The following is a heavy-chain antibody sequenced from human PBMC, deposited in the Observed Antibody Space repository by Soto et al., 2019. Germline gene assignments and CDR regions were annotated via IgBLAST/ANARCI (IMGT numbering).Heavy chain of an antibody. Sequence: GGSLRLSCAASGFNFSSYGMHWVRQDPGKGLEWVAVIWYDGSNKYYADSVKGRFTISRDNSKNTLYLQMNSLRAEDTAVYYCARDSGGGNSNDAFDIWGQGTMVTVSS. D-gene: IGHD2-21*02. V-gene: IGHV3-33*01. CDR1: GFNFSSYG. CDR3: ARDSGGGNSNDAFDI. CDR2: IWYDGSNK. J-gene: IGHJ3*02.